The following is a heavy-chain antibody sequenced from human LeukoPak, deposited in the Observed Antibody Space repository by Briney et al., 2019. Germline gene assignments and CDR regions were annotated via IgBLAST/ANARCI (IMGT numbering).Heavy chain of an antibody. J-gene: IGHJ6*03. Sequence: SETLSLTCTVSGGSISSYYWSWIRQPPGKGLEWIGNIYYSGSTNYNPSLKSRATISVDTSKNQFSLKLSSVTAADTAVYYCARAGDTAMVRDYYYYYMDVWGKGTTVTVSS. D-gene: IGHD5-18*01. CDR2: IYYSGST. V-gene: IGHV4-59*01. CDR3: ARAGDTAMVRDYYYYYMDV. CDR1: GGSISSYY.